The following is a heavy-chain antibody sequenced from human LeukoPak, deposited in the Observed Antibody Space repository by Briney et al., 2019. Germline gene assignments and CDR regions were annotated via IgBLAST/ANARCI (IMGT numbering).Heavy chain of an antibody. CDR3: ARINSSRWYDF. CDR1: EYTFTGYY. CDR2: ITHNIGDT. D-gene: IGHD6-13*01. V-gene: IGHV1-2*02. J-gene: IGHJ4*02. Sequence: ASVKVSCKASEYTFTGYYXXXXXXAPGQGRXXMGWITHNIGDTNYAXXFQGRVTMTXXXSISTAYMEVSRLRFDDTAVYYCARINSSRWYDFWGQGTLVTVSS.